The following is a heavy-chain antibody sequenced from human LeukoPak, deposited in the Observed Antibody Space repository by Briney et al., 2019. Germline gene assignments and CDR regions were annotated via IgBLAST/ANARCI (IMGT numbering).Heavy chain of an antibody. CDR3: AKDRPGYSGYDGALGY. CDR1: GFTFSSYS. Sequence: PGGSLRLSCAASGFTFSSYSMNWVRQAPGKGLEWVSSISSSSSYIYYADSVKGRFTISRDNAKNSLYLQMNSLRAEDTAVYYCAKDRPGYSGYDGALGYWGQGTLVTVSS. J-gene: IGHJ4*02. D-gene: IGHD5-12*01. CDR2: ISSSSSYI. V-gene: IGHV3-21*01.